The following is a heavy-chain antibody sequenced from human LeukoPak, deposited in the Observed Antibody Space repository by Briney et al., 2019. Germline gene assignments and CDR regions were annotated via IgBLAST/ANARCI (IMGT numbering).Heavy chain of an antibody. CDR3: AKDPSRPAYYYYGMDV. Sequence: GGALRLSCAASGFIFSSEAMSWVRQAPGKGLEWVSAISVSGGSTYYADSVKGRFTISRDNSKNTLYLQMNSLRAEDTAVYYCAKDPSRPAYYYYGMDVWGQGTTVTVSS. CDR2: ISVSGGST. J-gene: IGHJ6*02. V-gene: IGHV3-23*01. CDR1: GFIFSSEA.